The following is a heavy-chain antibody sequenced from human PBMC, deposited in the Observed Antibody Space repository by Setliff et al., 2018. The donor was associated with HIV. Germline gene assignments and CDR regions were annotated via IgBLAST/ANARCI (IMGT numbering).Heavy chain of an antibody. J-gene: IGHJ6*02. V-gene: IGHV3-48*03. CDR3: ARWGYSRDGMDV. CDR1: GGSISSNW. D-gene: IGHD4-4*01. CDR2: ISSSGSTI. Sequence: LSLTCAVSGGSISSNWWSWVRQAPGKGLEWLSYISSSGSTIYYADSVKGRFIISRDNAKNSLNLQMNSLRAEDTAVYYCARWGYSRDGMDVWGQGTTVTVSS.